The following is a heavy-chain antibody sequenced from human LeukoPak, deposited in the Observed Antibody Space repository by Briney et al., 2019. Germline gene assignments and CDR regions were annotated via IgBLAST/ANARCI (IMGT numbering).Heavy chain of an antibody. CDR3: AKGALRGDPQVLDAFDI. Sequence: GGSLRLSCAASGFTFSSYAMSWVRQAPGKGLEWVPAISGSGGSTYYADSVKGRFTISRDNSKNTLYLQMNSLRAEDTAVYYCAKGALRGDPQVLDAFDIWGQGTMVTVSS. CDR1: GFTFSSYA. J-gene: IGHJ3*02. D-gene: IGHD3-16*01. CDR2: ISGSGGST. V-gene: IGHV3-23*01.